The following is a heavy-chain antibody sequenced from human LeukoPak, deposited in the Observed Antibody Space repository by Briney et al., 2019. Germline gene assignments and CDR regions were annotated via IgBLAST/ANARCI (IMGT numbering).Heavy chain of an antibody. CDR3: ARAGYCSGGSCYSFDY. V-gene: IGHV4-38-2*01. Sequence: PSETLSLTCAVSGYSISSGYYWGWIRQPPGKGLEWIGSIYHSGSTYYNPSLKSRVTISVDTSKNQFSLKLSSVTAADTAVYYCARAGYCSGGSCYSFDYWGQGTLVTVSS. J-gene: IGHJ4*02. CDR2: IYHSGST. D-gene: IGHD2-15*01. CDR1: GYSISSGYY.